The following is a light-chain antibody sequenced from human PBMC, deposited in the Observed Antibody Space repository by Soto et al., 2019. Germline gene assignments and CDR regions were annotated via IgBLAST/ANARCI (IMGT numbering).Light chain of an antibody. J-gene: IGLJ3*02. CDR1: NFDVGAYNY. CDR2: DVS. Sequence: QSALTQPASVSGSPGQSITISCTGTNFDVGAYNYVSWYQQHPGKAPKLMIYDVSNRPSGVSSRFSGSKSGNTASLTISGLQGEDEADYYCSSYSSSSTVVVGGGTQLTVL. CDR3: SSYSSSSTVV. V-gene: IGLV2-14*01.